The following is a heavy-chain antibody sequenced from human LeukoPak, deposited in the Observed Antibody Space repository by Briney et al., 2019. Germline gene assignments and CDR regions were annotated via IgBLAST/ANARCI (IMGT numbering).Heavy chain of an antibody. CDR1: GFTFSSYA. D-gene: IGHD6-13*01. CDR3: AREGGIAAFDY. J-gene: IGHJ4*02. V-gene: IGHV3-30-3*01. CDR2: ISYDGSNK. Sequence: QPGGSLRLSCAASGFTFSSYAMHWVRQAPGKGLEWVAVISYDGSNKYYADSVKGRFTISRDNPKNTLYLQMNSLRAEDTAVYYCAREGGIAAFDYWGQGTLVTVSS.